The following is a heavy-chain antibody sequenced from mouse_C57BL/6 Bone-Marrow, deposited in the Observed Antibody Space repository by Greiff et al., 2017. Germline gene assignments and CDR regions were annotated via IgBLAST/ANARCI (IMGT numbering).Heavy chain of an antibody. V-gene: IGHV1-15*01. Sequence: VNVVESGAELVRPGASVTLSCKASGYTFTDYEMHWVKQTPVHGLEWIGAIDPETGGTAYNQKFKGKAILTADKSSSTAYMELRSLTSEDSAVYYCTVGYYAYWGQGTLVTVSA. CDR3: TVGYYAY. CDR1: GYTFTDYE. J-gene: IGHJ3*01. CDR2: IDPETGGT. D-gene: IGHD2-3*01.